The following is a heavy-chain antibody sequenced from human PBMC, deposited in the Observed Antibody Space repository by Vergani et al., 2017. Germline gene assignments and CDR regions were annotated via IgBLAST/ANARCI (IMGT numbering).Heavy chain of an antibody. J-gene: IGHJ4*02. D-gene: IGHD3-10*01. Sequence: EAQLVESGGGAVKPGGSLRLSCAASGFTFSSYAMSWVRQAPGKGLQWVSGIGSGGDTYYADSVKGRFTISRDNSKNTLYLQMNSLRADDAAVYYCAKGGWGSHCDYWGQGTLVTVSS. CDR3: AKGGWGSHCDY. V-gene: IGHV3-23*04. CDR1: GFTFSSYA. CDR2: IGSGGDT.